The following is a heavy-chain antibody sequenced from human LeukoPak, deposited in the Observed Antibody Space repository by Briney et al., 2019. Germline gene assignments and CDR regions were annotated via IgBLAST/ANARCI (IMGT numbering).Heavy chain of an antibody. CDR1: GGSISSSSYY. D-gene: IGHD2-21*01. J-gene: IGHJ4*02. V-gene: IGHV4-39*01. CDR2: IYYSGST. CDR3: ARKIGLWLSINFDY. Sequence: SETLSLTCTVSGGSISSSSYYWGWIRQPPGKGLEWIGSIYYSGSTYYNPSLKSRVTISVDTSKNQFSLKLSSVTAADTAVYYCARKIGLWLSINFDYWGQGTLVTVSS.